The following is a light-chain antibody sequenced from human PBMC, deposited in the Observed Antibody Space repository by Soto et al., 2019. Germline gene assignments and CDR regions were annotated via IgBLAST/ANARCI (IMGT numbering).Light chain of an antibody. J-gene: IGLJ1*01. CDR2: KVS. CDR1: SSDIGGYNY. Sequence: QSALTQPASVSGSPGQSITISCTGTSSDIGGYNYVSWYQQHPGKVPNLMIYKVSYRPLGVSNRFSGSKSGNTASLTISGLQAEDEADYYCSSYTSSSTFVFGPGTKLTVL. V-gene: IGLV2-14*01. CDR3: SSYTSSSTFV.